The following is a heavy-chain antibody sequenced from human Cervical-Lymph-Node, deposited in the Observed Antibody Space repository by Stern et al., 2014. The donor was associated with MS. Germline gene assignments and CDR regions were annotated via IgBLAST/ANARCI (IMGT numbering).Heavy chain of an antibody. D-gene: IGHD3-9*01. CDR1: GYTFTGYY. V-gene: IGHV1-2*02. CDR2: INPNSGGT. CDR3: ARDCKLRYFDPTSRCAFDI. Sequence: VQLVQSGAEVKKPGASVKVSCKTSGYTFTGYYMHWVRQAPGQGLEWMGWINPNSGGTNYAQKFQGRVTMTTDTSTSTAYMELRSLRSDDTAVYYCARDCKLRYFDPTSRCAFDIWGQGTMVTVSS. J-gene: IGHJ3*02.